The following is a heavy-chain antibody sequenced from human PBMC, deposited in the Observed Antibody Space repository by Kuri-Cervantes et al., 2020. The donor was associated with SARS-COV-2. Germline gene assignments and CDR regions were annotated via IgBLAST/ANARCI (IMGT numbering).Heavy chain of an antibody. CDR2: IIPIIGTP. D-gene: IGHD5-12*01. J-gene: IGHJ4*02. V-gene: IGHV1-69*06. CDR1: GGTFSSYA. Sequence: SVKVSCKASGGTFSSYALSWVRQAPGQGHEWMGGIIPIIGTPNYAQKFQGRVTITADKSTSTAYMELSSLRSEDTAVYYCARDSESGGYSGYDLSYWGQGTLVTVSS. CDR3: ARDSESGGYSGYDLSY.